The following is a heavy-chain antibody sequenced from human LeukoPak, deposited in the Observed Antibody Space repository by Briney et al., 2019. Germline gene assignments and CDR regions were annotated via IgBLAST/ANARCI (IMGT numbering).Heavy chain of an antibody. CDR1: GFTFSSSG. D-gene: IGHD3-10*01. V-gene: IGHV3-30*02. Sequence: PGGSLRLSCTVSGFTFSSSGMHWVRQAPGKGLEWLAYIRNDASLKQYAVSVKGRFTISRDQSKNTLYLQMNSLRPEDTAVYYCAKGVGFFPSHYFGYWGQEPWSPSPQ. CDR2: IRNDASLK. J-gene: IGHJ4*01. CDR3: AKGVGFFPSHYFGY.